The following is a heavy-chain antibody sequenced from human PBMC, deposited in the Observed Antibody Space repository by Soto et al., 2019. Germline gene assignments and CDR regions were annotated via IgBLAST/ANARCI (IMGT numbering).Heavy chain of an antibody. CDR1: GYSFTSYW. J-gene: IGHJ4*02. CDR2: IFPGDSDT. Sequence: GESLKISCKGSGYSFTSYWIGWVRQMPGKGLEWMGIIFPGDSDTTYSPSFEGQVTISADKSISTAYLQWSTLKASDTAMYYCARGSGSSDNYFDYWGQGTLVTVSS. V-gene: IGHV5-51*01. CDR3: ARGSGSSDNYFDY. D-gene: IGHD6-6*01.